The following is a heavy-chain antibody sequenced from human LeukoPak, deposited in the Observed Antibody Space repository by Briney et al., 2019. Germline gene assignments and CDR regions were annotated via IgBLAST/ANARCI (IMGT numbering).Heavy chain of an antibody. Sequence: SETLSLTCTVSGGSISSYYWSWIRQPAGKGLESIGHISTSGSTNYNPSLKSRVTISVDTSKNQFSLKLRSVTAADTAVYYCAGTTEAHSWQTRYYSYYMDVWGKGTTVTVSS. CDR3: AGTTEAHSWQTRYYSYYMDV. CDR2: ISTSGST. D-gene: IGHD6-13*01. J-gene: IGHJ6*03. V-gene: IGHV4-4*07. CDR1: GGSISSYY.